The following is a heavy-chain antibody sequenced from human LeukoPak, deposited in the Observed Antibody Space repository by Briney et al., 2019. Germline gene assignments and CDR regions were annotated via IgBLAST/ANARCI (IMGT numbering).Heavy chain of an antibody. CDR2: ISYDGSNK. CDR3: AKANSIAALNVPFDY. CDR1: GFTFSSYG. Sequence: PGGSLRLSCAASGFTFSSYGMHWVRQAPGKGLEWVAVISYDGSNKYYADSVKGRFTISRDNSKNTLYLQMNSLRAEDTAVYYCAKANSIAALNVPFDYWGQGTLVTVSS. J-gene: IGHJ4*02. V-gene: IGHV3-30*18. D-gene: IGHD2/OR15-2a*01.